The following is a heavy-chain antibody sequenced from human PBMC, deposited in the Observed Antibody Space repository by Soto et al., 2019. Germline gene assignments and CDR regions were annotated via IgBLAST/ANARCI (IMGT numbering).Heavy chain of an antibody. CDR3: ARSPRPRWYFDY. V-gene: IGHV1-18*01. CDR1: GYTFSSYG. J-gene: IGHJ4*02. D-gene: IGHD2-15*01. Sequence: QVQLVQSGVEVKKPGASVKVSCKASGYTFSSYGISWVRQVPGQGLEWMGWISAYNGNTHYAQKLQGRVTMTTDTSTSTAYMELRSLRSDDTAVYYCARSPRPRWYFDYWGQGTLVTVSS. CDR2: ISAYNGNT.